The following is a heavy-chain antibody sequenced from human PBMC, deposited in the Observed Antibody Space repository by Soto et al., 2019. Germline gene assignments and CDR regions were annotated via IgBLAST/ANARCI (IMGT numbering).Heavy chain of an antibody. CDR3: ARDHRTDH. J-gene: IGHJ4*01. CDR1: GYTFTSYG. CDR2: ISAYNGNT. Sequence: FQLVQSGAEVKKPGASVKVSCKASGYTFTSYGISWVRQAPGRGLEWMGWISAYNGNTTYAQKLQGRVTMTTDTTKSTAYMELRSLRSGDTAVYYCARDHRTDHWGQGTLVNVSS. V-gene: IGHV1-18*04.